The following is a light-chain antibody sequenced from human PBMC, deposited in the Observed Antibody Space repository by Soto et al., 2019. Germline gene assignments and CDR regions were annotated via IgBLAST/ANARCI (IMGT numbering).Light chain of an antibody. CDR2: WAS. CDR1: QSVLSKSNNKNY. V-gene: IGKV4-1*01. J-gene: IGKJ2*01. CDR3: QQYFSTPYT. Sequence: DIVMTQSPDSLAVSLGERATINCKSSQSVLSKSNNKNYLTWFQHNPGQPPNLLFCWASTRESGVPDRFNVSGSGTDFTLTVSSLQAEDVAVYYCQQYFSTPYTFGQGTKLEIK.